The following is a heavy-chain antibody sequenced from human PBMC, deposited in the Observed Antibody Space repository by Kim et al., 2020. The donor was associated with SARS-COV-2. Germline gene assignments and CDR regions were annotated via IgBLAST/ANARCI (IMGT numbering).Heavy chain of an antibody. CDR1: GFTVSSNY. CDR2: IYSGGST. CDR3: ARRRRYSSGWNFDY. V-gene: IGHV3-53*01. J-gene: IGHJ4*02. D-gene: IGHD6-19*01. Sequence: GGSLRLSCAASGFTVSSNYMSWVRQAPGKGLEWVSVIYSGGSTYYADSVKGRFTISRDNSKNTLYLQMNSLRAEDTAVYYCARRRRYSSGWNFDYWGQGTLVTVSS.